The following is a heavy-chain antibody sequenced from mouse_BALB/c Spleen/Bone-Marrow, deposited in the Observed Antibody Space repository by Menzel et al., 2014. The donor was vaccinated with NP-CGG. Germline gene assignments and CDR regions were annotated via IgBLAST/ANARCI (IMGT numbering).Heavy chain of an antibody. CDR3: ARDYDYGFAY. D-gene: IGHD2-4*01. CDR1: GYTFTDYA. J-gene: IGHJ3*01. V-gene: IGHV1S137*01. CDR2: ISTYYGDA. Sequence: VQLQQSGAELVRPGVSVKLSCKGSGYTFTDYAMHWVKQSHAKSLEWIGVISTYYGDASYNQKFKGKATMTVDKSSSTAYMELARLTSEDSAIYYCARDYDYGFAYWGQGTLVTVSA.